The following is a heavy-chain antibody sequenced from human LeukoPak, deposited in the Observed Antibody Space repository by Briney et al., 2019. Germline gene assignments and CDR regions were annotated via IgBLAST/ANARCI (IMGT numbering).Heavy chain of an antibody. Sequence: PSETLSLTCTVAGASISSYCWSSVRQPPGKGLEWIGYIYYSGSPNYNPSLKSRVTISVDTSKNQFSLNLSCVTAAVTVWYCYARVSSGYYFCWGERAQVTVSS. CDR3: ARVSSGYYFC. J-gene: IGHJ4*02. CDR2: IYYSGSP. CDR1: GASISSYC. D-gene: IGHD3-22*01. V-gene: IGHV4-59*01.